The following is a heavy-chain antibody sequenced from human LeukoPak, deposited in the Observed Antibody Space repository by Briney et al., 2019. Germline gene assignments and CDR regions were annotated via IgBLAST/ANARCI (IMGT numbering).Heavy chain of an antibody. Sequence: GGSLRLSCAASGFTFSTYGMSWVRQAPGKGLEWVSGISGGGGRKYYADSVKGRFTISRDNSKNKLYLQMNSLRAEDTAIYYCAKDWDWELLIFDYWGQGTLVTVSS. V-gene: IGHV3-23*01. CDR3: AKDWDWELLIFDY. D-gene: IGHD1-26*01. CDR2: ISGGGGRK. J-gene: IGHJ4*02. CDR1: GFTFSTYG.